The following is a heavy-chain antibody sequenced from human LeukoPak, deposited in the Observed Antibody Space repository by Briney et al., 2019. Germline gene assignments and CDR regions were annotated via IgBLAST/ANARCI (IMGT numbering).Heavy chain of an antibody. CDR1: GFTFSSYE. CDR2: ISSSGSTI. V-gene: IGHV3-48*03. Sequence: GGSLRLSCAASGFTFSSYEMNWVRQAPGKGLEWVSYISSSGSTIYYADSVKGRFTISRDNAKNSLYLQMNSLRAEDTAVYYCAKQEQWLVHPSYYFDYWGQGTLVTVSS. CDR3: AKQEQWLVHPSYYFDY. J-gene: IGHJ4*02. D-gene: IGHD6-19*01.